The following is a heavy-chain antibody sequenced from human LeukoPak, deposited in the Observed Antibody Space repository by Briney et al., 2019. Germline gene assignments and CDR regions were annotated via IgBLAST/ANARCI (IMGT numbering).Heavy chain of an antibody. D-gene: IGHD3-10*01. J-gene: IGHJ4*02. CDR1: GFTFSNAW. CDR3: AREVLTYFDF. V-gene: IGHV3-48*04. CDR2: ISGSSGNK. Sequence: GGSLRLSCAASGFTFSNAWMNWVRQAPGKGLEWVSYISGSSGNKYYADSVKGRFTISRDNAKNSLYLQMNSLRAEDTAVYYCAREVLTYFDFWGQGTLVTVSS.